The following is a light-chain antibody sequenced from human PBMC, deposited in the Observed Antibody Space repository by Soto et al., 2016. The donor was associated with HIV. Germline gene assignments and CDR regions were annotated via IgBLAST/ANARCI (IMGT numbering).Light chain of an antibody. CDR3: QQYHSTPYT. J-gene: IGKJ2*01. CDR1: QGIISS. V-gene: IGKV1-NL1*01. CDR2: AAS. Sequence: DIQMTQSPSSLSASVGDRVTITCRASQGIISSLAWYQQKPGKAPKLLLYAASKLQSGVPSRFSGSGSGTDYTLTISSLQPEDFATYSCQQYHSTPYTFGQGTKLEIK.